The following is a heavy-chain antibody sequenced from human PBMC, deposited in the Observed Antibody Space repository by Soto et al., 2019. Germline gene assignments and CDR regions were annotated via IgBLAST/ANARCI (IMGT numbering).Heavy chain of an antibody. Sequence: SVKVSCKASGGTFSSYAISWVRQAPGQGLEWMGGIIPIFGTANYAQKFQGRVTITADESTSTAYMELSSLRSEDTAVYYCARDVHCSGGSCYGGYGFDHWGQGTLVTVSS. J-gene: IGHJ4*02. CDR1: GGTFSSYA. D-gene: IGHD2-15*01. CDR2: IIPIFGTA. V-gene: IGHV1-69*13. CDR3: ARDVHCSGGSCYGGYGFDH.